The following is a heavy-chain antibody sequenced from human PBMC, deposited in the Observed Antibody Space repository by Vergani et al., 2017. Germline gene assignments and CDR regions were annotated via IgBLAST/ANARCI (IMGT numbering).Heavy chain of an antibody. D-gene: IGHD6-19*01. CDR3: ARHGGIAVAGTWYFDL. V-gene: IGHV5-51*01. CDR2: IHPGDSDS. CDR1: GYRFTSYW. Sequence: EVQLVQSGAEVKTPGESLKISCKGSGYRFTSYWIGWVRQMPGKGLEWMGIIHPGDSDSRKSPSFQGQVTMSADKSISTAYLQWSSLKASDTAMYYCARHGGIAVAGTWYFDLWGRGTLVTVSS. J-gene: IGHJ2*01.